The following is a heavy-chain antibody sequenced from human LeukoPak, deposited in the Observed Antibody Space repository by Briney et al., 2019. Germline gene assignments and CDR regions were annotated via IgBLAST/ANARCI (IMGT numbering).Heavy chain of an antibody. J-gene: IGHJ4*02. D-gene: IGHD3-22*01. CDR1: GYTFTSYG. CDR2: ISAYNGNT. Sequence: ASVKVSCKASGYTFTSYGISWVRQAPGQGLEWMGWISAYNGNTNYAQKLQGRVTMTTDTSTSTAYMELRSLRSDDTVVYYCARVKDYYDSSGYYLSYFDYWGQGTLVTVSS. CDR3: ARVKDYYDSSGYYLSYFDY. V-gene: IGHV1-18*01.